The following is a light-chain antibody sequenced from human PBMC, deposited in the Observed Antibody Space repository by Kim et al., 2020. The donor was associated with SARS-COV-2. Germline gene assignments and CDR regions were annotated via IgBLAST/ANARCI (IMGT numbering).Light chain of an antibody. V-gene: IGLV3-1*01. CDR1: NLEEKY. CDR3: QAWDSKTNHV. CDR2: HDN. J-gene: IGLJ1*01. Sequence: SPCQTATITCSGDNLEEKYSSWYQQKPGQSPVLVIYHDNKRPSGIPERFSGSNSGNTATLTISGTQALDEADYYCQAWDSKTNHVFGTGTKVTVL.